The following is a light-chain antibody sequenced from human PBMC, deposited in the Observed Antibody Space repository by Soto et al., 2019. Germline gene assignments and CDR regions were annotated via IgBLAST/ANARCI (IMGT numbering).Light chain of an antibody. J-gene: IGKJ4*01. CDR3: HQANSFPRT. CDR2: SAS. V-gene: IGKV1-12*01. Sequence: DIQMTQSPSSVSASVGDRVTITCRASQGFSTWLAWYRRRPGRAPELLIYSASSLHSGFPSRFSGSGSGTDFTLTISSLQPEDFATYYCHQANSFPRTFGGGTAVEIK. CDR1: QGFSTW.